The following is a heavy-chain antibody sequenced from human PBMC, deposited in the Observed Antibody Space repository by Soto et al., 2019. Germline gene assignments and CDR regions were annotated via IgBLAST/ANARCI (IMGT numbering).Heavy chain of an antibody. CDR1: GYTFTSYG. CDR3: ARDYGVDYIWGSYRSLFDY. J-gene: IGHJ4*02. V-gene: IGHV1-18*01. CDR2: ISAYNGNT. Sequence: QVQLVQSGAEVKKPGASVKVSCKASGYTFTSYGISWVRQAPGHGLEWMGWISAYNGNTNYAQKLQGRVTMTTDTATSTAYMELRSLRSDDTAVYYCARDYGVDYIWGSYRSLFDYWGQGTLVTVSS. D-gene: IGHD3-16*02.